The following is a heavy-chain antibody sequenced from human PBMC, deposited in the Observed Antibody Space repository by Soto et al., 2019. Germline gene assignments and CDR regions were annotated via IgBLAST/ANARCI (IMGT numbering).Heavy chain of an antibody. CDR1: GGTFSSYA. CDR2: IIAVFGNT. CDR3: ARDLGGWPDY. Sequence: ASVKVSCKASGGTFSSYAISWVRQAPGQRLEWMGWIIAVFGNTKYAQKFQGRVTITRDTSASTAYMELSSLRSEDTAVYYCARDLGGWPDYWGQGTLVTVSS. V-gene: IGHV1-3*01. D-gene: IGHD2-15*01. J-gene: IGHJ4*02.